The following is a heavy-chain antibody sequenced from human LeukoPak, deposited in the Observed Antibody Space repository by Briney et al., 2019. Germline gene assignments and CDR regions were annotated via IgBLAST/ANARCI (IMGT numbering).Heavy chain of an antibody. Sequence: ASVKVSCKASGYTFTSYGISWVRQAPGQGLEWMGWISAYNGNTNYAQKLQGRVTMTTDTSTSTAYMELRSLRSDGTAVYYCARSSYYGSGSYYPTYVDYWGQGTLVTVSS. CDR2: ISAYNGNT. CDR3: ARSSYYGSGSYYPTYVDY. V-gene: IGHV1-18*01. J-gene: IGHJ4*02. CDR1: GYTFTSYG. D-gene: IGHD3-10*01.